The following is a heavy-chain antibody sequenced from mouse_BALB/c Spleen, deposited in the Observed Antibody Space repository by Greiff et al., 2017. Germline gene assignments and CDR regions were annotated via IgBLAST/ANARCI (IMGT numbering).Heavy chain of an antibody. J-gene: IGHJ4*01. Sequence: EVKLVESGGGLVKPGGSLKLSCAASGFTFTDYYMYWVRQTPEKRLEWVATISDGGSYTYYPDSVKGRFTISRDNAKNNLYLQMSSLKSEDTAMYYCARDGEVRVDYAMDYWGQGTSVTVSS. V-gene: IGHV5-4*02. CDR1: GFTFTDYY. CDR2: ISDGGSYT. CDR3: ARDGEVRVDYAMDY. D-gene: IGHD2-14*01.